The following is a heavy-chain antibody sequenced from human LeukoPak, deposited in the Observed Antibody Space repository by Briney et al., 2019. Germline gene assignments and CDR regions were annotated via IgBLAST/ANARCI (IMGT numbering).Heavy chain of an antibody. D-gene: IGHD2-15*01. CDR1: GFAFSNYW. CDR2: IKQDGSEK. J-gene: IGHJ6*03. Sequence: GGSLRLSCAASGFAFSNYWMSWVRQAPGKGLEWVANIKQDGSEKFYVDSVKGRFTISRDNAKNSLYLQMNSLRADDTAVYYCARDLVVAGTPYYMDVWGKGTTVTIS. CDR3: ARDLVVAGTPYYMDV. V-gene: IGHV3-7*01.